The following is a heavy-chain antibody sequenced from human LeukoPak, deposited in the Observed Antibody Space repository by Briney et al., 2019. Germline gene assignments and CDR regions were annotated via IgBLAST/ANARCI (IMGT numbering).Heavy chain of an antibody. V-gene: IGHV3-30*03. CDR1: GFTFSSYG. CDR3: AIDLTSSGWWTDY. J-gene: IGHJ4*02. CDR2: ISYDGSNK. D-gene: IGHD6-19*01. Sequence: GRSLRLSCAASGFTFSSYGMHWVRQAPGKGLEWVAVISYDGSNKYYADSVKGRFTISRDNSKNTLYLQMNSLRAEDTAVYYCAIDLTSSGWWTDYWGQGTLVTVSS.